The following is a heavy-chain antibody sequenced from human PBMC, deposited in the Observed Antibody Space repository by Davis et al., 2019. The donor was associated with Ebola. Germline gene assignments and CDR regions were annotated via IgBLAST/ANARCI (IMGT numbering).Heavy chain of an antibody. Sequence: GESLKISCKGSGYSFANYWIGWVRQMPGKGLEWMGIIYPGDSDTRYSPSFQGQVTISADKSISTAYLQWSSLKASDTAMYYCARLWAATSYDILTGYYRDYYYGMDVWGQGTTVTVSS. CDR1: GYSFANYW. CDR3: ARLWAATSYDILTGYYRDYYYGMDV. J-gene: IGHJ6*02. V-gene: IGHV5-51*01. CDR2: IYPGDSDT. D-gene: IGHD3-9*01.